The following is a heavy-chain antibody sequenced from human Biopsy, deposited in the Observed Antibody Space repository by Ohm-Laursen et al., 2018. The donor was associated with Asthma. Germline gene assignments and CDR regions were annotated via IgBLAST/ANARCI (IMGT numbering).Heavy chain of an antibody. D-gene: IGHD1-26*01. CDR3: AKDVFPGWELRRGPDY. Sequence: SLRLSCAASGFSFSNYGMHWVRQAPGKGLEWVAVISFDGSNKNYTDSVKGRFTIPRDNSRNTLHLQMNNLRAEDTAVYYCAKDVFPGWELRRGPDYWGQGTLVTVSS. CDR1: GFSFSNYG. CDR2: ISFDGSNK. V-gene: IGHV3-30*18. J-gene: IGHJ4*02.